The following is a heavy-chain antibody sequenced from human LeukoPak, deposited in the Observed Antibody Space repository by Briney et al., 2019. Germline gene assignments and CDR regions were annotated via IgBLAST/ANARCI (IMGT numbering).Heavy chain of an antibody. V-gene: IGHV4-59*01. CDR2: IYYTGST. Sequence: SETLSLTCTISGGSIRTYYWNWIRQPPGKGLEWIGYIYYTGSTSYNPSLSSRVTISVDTSKGQLSLKLNSVTAADTAVYYCARGRIAEANAGAFDIWGQGTMVPVSS. CDR1: GGSIRTYY. CDR3: ARGRIAEANAGAFDI. J-gene: IGHJ3*02. D-gene: IGHD6-25*01.